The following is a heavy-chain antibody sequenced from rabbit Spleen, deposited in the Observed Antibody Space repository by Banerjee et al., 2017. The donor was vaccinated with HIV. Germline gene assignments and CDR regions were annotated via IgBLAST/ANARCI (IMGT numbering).Heavy chain of an antibody. CDR2: INTGSSGIT. V-gene: IGHV1S40*01. D-gene: IGHD4-1*01. CDR3: ARDLAGVIGWNFGW. CDR1: GFDFSSNYN. Sequence: QSLEESGGDLVKPGASLTLTCTASGFDFSSNYNMCWVRQAPGKGLEWIGYINTGSSGITYYASWAKGRFTISKTSSTTVTLQMTSLTAADTATYFCARDLAGVIGWNFGWWGPGTLVTVS. J-gene: IGHJ6*01.